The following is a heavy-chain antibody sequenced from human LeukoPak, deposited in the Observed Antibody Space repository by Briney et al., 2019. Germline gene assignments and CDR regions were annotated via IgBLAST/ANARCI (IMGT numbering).Heavy chain of an antibody. J-gene: IGHJ4*02. CDR2: MKYDGREN. CDR3: ARYTGTAGLFLDY. V-gene: IGHV3-7*01. CDR1: GFTLRRYW. Sequence: QPGGSLRLSCAASGFTLRRYWMSGVRQAPGKGGEWVANMKYDGRENDYVDSVKGRFTISRDNAKKSVYLQMNRLRGEDTAVYYCARYTGTAGLFLDYWGQGTLVTVSS. D-gene: IGHD1-14*01.